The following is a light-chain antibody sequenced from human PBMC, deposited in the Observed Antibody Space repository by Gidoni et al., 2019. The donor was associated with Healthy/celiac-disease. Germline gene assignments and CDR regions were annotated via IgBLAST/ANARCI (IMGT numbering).Light chain of an antibody. CDR3: QQYGSAPLT. Sequence: EIVLTQSPGTLSLSPGEGASLSCRASQSVSNNYLAWYQQIPGQSPRLLIYGASSRATGIPDRFSGSGSGTDFSLTISRLEPEDFAVYYCQQYGSAPLTFGQGTKLEIK. J-gene: IGKJ2*01. CDR2: GAS. CDR1: QSVSNNY. V-gene: IGKV3-20*01.